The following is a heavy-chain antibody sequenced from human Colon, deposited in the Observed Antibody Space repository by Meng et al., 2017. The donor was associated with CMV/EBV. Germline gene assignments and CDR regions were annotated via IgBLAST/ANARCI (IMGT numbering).Heavy chain of an antibody. CDR1: GDSVSSNSAA. Sequence: SETLSLTCAISGDSVSSNSAAWNWIGQSPSRGLEWLGRTYYRSKWYNDYAVSVKSRITINPDTSKNQFSLQLNSVTPEDTAVYYCARWPHPDYYYYYGMDVWGQGTTVTVSS. V-gene: IGHV6-1*01. CDR3: ARWPHPDYYYYYGMDV. J-gene: IGHJ6*02. CDR2: TYYRSKWYN. D-gene: IGHD5-12*01.